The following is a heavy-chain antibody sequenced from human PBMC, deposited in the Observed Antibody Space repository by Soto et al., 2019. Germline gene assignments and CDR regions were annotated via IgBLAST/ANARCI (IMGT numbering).Heavy chain of an antibody. CDR3: ARDSNWADY. J-gene: IGHJ4*02. Sequence: QVQLVQSGAEVKKPGASVKVSCKDSGYTFTNYPMHWVRQAPGQSLERMGWINADNTRAKYSQKYQGRVTLTRDTSASTVYMELSSLRSEDTAMYYCARDSNWADYWGQGTLVTVSS. V-gene: IGHV1-3*01. CDR2: INADNTRA. CDR1: GYTFTNYP. D-gene: IGHD6-13*01.